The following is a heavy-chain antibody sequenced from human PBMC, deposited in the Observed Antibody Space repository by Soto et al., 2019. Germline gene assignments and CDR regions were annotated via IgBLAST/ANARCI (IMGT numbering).Heavy chain of an antibody. CDR1: GYTFTRYD. V-gene: IGHV1-8*01. CDR3: ARGRRRALLWCGELLYGGDWFDP. J-gene: IGHJ5*02. Sequence: ASVKVSCKASGYTFTRYDINWVRQATGQGLEWMGWMNPNSGNTGYAQKFQGRVTMTRNTSISTAYMELSSLRSEDTAVYYCARGRRRALLWCGELLYGGDWFDPWGQGTPVTVSS. D-gene: IGHD3-10*01. CDR2: MNPNSGNT.